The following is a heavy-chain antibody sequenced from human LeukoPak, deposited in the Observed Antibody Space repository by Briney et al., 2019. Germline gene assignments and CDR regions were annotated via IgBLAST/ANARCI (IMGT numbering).Heavy chain of an antibody. J-gene: IGHJ4*02. CDR1: GFTFSSYS. D-gene: IGHD3-22*01. V-gene: IGHV3-21*01. CDR2: ISSSSSYI. CDR3: ARGRYYYDSSGYLGDY. Sequence: GGSLRLSCAASGFTFSSYSMNWVRQAPGKGLEWVSSISSSSSYIYYADSVKGRFTISRDNAKNSLYLQMNSLRAEDTAVYYCARGRYYYDSSGYLGDYWGQGTLVTVSS.